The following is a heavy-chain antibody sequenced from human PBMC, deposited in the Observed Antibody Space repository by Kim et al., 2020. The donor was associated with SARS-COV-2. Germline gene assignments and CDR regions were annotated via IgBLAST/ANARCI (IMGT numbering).Heavy chain of an antibody. J-gene: IGHJ2*01. Sequence: SETLSLTCTLSGGSFSSYQWSWIRQPPGKGLEWIGFVYYRGNTNYNPSLESRVTISVDTSKNQFSLNLRSVTASDTAVYYCARIVGSPYCTGVCSLYYF. V-gene: IGHV4-59*01. CDR1: GGSFSSYQ. D-gene: IGHD2-8*02. CDR2: VYYRGNT. CDR3: ARIVGSPYCTGVCSLYYF.